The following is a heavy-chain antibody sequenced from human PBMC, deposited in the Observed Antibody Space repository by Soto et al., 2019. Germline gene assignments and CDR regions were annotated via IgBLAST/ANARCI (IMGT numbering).Heavy chain of an antibody. V-gene: IGHV3-30-3*01. CDR1: GFTFSSYA. CDR3: ARGLLGFGTYYYYYGMDV. CDR2: ISYDGSNK. J-gene: IGHJ6*02. D-gene: IGHD3-10*01. Sequence: PGGSLRLSCAASGFTFSSYAMHWVRQAPGKGLEWVAVISYDGSNKYYADSVKGRFTISRDNSKNTLYLQMNSLRAEDTAVYYCARGLLGFGTYYYYYGMDVWGQGTTVTVSS.